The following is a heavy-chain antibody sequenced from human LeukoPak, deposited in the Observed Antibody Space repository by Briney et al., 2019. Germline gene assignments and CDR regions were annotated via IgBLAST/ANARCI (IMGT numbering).Heavy chain of an antibody. Sequence: ASVKVSCKASGYTLTSYGISWVRQAPGQGLEWMGWISAYNGNTNYAQKLQGRVTMTTDTSTGTAYMELRSLRSDDTAVYYCARLEAAGILYYYYGMDVWGQGTTVTVSS. CDR1: GYTLTSYG. CDR3: ARLEAAGILYYYYGMDV. V-gene: IGHV1-18*01. CDR2: ISAYNGNT. D-gene: IGHD6-13*01. J-gene: IGHJ6*02.